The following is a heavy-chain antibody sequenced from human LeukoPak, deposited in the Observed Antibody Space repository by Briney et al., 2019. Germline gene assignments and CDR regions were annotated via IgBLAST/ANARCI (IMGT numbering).Heavy chain of an antibody. J-gene: IGHJ5*02. CDR3: ARAGAVVDNWFDP. CDR2: IYYSGST. D-gene: IGHD2-15*01. V-gene: IGHV4-59*01. Sequence: PSETLSLTCTVSGGSISNKYWSWIRQPPGKGLEWIGYIYYSGSTNYNPSLKSRVTILVDTSKNQFSLKLSSVTAADTAVYYCARAGAVVDNWFDPWGQGTLVTVSS. CDR1: GGSISNKY.